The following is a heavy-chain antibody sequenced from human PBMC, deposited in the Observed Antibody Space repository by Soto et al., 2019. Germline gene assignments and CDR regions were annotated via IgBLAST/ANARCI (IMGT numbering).Heavy chain of an antibody. D-gene: IGHD3-22*01. J-gene: IGHJ4*02. CDR2: IIPIFSTA. Sequence: GASVKVSCKASGGTFSSYAISWVRQAPGQGLEWMRGIIPIFSTANYEQKFQGRVTITRDTSASTAYMELSSMRSEDTAVYYCARTYYYDSSGYALDYWGQGTLVTVSS. V-gene: IGHV1-69*05. CDR1: GGTFSSYA. CDR3: ARTYYYDSSGYALDY.